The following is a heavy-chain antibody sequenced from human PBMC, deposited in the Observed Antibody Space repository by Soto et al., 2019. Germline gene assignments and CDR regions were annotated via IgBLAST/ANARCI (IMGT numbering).Heavy chain of an antibody. Sequence: GGSLRLSCAASGFTFSSYGMHWVRQAPGKGLEWVVVIWYDGSNKYYADSVKGRFTISRDNSKNTLYLQMNSLRAEDTAVYYCNAFDIWGQGTMVTVSS. CDR1: GFTFSSYG. CDR2: IWYDGSNK. V-gene: IGHV3-33*01. J-gene: IGHJ3*02. CDR3: NAFDI.